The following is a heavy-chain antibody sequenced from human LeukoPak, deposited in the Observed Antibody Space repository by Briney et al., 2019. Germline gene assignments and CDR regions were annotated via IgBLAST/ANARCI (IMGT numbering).Heavy chain of an antibody. Sequence: ASVTLSCKASGYTFTGYYMHWVRQAPGQGLEWMGWINPNSGGTNYAQKFQGRVTMTRDTSISTAYMELRRLRSDDTAVYYCARVTDITIFGVVIGAGRGGFDYWGQGTLVTVSS. V-gene: IGHV1-2*02. CDR1: GYTFTGYY. D-gene: IGHD3-3*01. CDR3: ARVTDITIFGVVIGAGRGGFDY. CDR2: INPNSGGT. J-gene: IGHJ4*02.